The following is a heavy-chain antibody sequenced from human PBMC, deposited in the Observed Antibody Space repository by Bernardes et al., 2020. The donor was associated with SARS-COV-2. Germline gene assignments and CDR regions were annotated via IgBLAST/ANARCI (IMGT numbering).Heavy chain of an antibody. J-gene: IGHJ5*02. V-gene: IGHV4-39*01. Sequence: SETLSLTCTVSGDSLRSPHYWGWIRQVPGKGLEWIGSIRDNGSTYNNPSLKSRVIISVDTSENQFSLSLNFVTAADTAVYYCARQVYSEWSPNWFDPWGQGILVTVSS. CDR2: IRDNGST. D-gene: IGHD3-3*01. CDR1: GDSLRSPHY. CDR3: ARQVYSEWSPNWFDP.